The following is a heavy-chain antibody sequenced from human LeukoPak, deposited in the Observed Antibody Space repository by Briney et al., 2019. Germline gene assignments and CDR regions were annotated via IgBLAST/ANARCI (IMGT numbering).Heavy chain of an antibody. Sequence: GGSLRLSCAASGFTFSSYAVSWVRQAPGKGLEWVSAISGSGGSTYYADSVKGRFTISRDNSKNTLYLQMNSLRAEDTAVYYCAKDTGYYDSSGYYHHYWGQGTLVTVSS. V-gene: IGHV3-23*01. CDR1: GFTFSSYA. CDR2: ISGSGGST. CDR3: AKDTGYYDSSGYYHHY. J-gene: IGHJ4*02. D-gene: IGHD3-22*01.